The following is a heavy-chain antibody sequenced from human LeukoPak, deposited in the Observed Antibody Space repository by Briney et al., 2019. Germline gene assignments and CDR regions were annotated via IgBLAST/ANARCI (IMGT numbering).Heavy chain of an antibody. J-gene: IGHJ6*03. D-gene: IGHD1-26*01. CDR1: GGTLSSYA. Sequence: ASVKVSCKASGGTLSSYAISWVRQAPGQGLKWMGGIIPIFGTANYAQKFQGRVTITADESTSTAYMELSSLRSEDTAVYYCARGSVFVGAMARYYYYYMDVWGKGTTVTVSS. CDR2: IIPIFGTA. V-gene: IGHV1-69*13. CDR3: ARGSVFVGAMARYYYYYMDV.